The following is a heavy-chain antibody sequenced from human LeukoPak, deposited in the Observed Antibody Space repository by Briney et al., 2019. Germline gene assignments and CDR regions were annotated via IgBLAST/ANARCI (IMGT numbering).Heavy chain of an antibody. CDR1: GYTFTGYG. CDR3: ARGVGATFGEADY. V-gene: IGHV1-18*01. J-gene: IGHJ4*02. Sequence: VASVKVSCKASGYTFTGYGISWVRQAPGQGIELMGWISPYNGNTNYAQNPQGRVPLTTDTSTSTAYMELRSLRSDDTAVYYCARGVGATFGEADYWGQGTLVTVSS. D-gene: IGHD1-26*01. CDR2: ISPYNGNT.